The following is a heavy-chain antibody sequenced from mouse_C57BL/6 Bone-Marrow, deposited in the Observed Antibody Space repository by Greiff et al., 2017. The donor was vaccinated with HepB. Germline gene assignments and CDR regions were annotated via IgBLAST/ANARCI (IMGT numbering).Heavy chain of an antibody. CDR1: GYTFTDYY. D-gene: IGHD1-1*01. CDR2: INPYNGGT. CDR3: AREGARFAWFAY. V-gene: IGHV1-19*01. J-gene: IGHJ3*01. Sequence: EVQLQQSGPVLVKPGASVKMSCKASGYTFTDYYMNWVKQSHGKSLEWIGVINPYNGGTSYNQKFKGKATLTVDKSSSTAYMELNSLTSEDSAVYYCAREGARFAWFAYWGQGTLVTVSA.